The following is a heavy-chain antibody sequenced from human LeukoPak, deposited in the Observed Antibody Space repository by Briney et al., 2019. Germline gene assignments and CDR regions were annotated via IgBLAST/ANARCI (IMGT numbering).Heavy chain of an antibody. Sequence: GGSLRLSCAASGLAFSRYGMSWVRQAPGKGLEWVSAISSSGDTTYYADSVKGRFTISRDNSKNTLYLQMNSLRAEDTAIYYCASPGIAVAVGPWGQGTLVTVSS. CDR2: ISSSGDTT. CDR3: ASPGIAVAVGP. D-gene: IGHD6-19*01. CDR1: GLAFSRYG. V-gene: IGHV3-23*01. J-gene: IGHJ5*02.